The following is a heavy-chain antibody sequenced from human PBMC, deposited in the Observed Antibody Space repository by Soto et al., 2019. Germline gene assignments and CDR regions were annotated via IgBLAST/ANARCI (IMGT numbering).Heavy chain of an antibody. J-gene: IGHJ5*02. CDR2: IIPILGIA. CDR3: ARAGSCSSTSCYAGWFDP. D-gene: IGHD2-2*01. Sequence: QVQLVQSGAEVKKPGSSVKVSCKASGGTFSSYTISWVRQAPGQGLEWMGRIIPILGIANYAQKFQGRVTITADKSTSTAYMELSSLRSQDTAVYYGARAGSCSSTSCYAGWFDPWGQGTLVTVSS. V-gene: IGHV1-69*02. CDR1: GGTFSSYT.